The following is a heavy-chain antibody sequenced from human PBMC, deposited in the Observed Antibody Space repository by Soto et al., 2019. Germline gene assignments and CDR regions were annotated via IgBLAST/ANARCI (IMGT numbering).Heavy chain of an antibody. CDR1: GGSISSSSYY. CDR3: ARQIGSCSGGSCYRGYFDL. J-gene: IGHJ2*01. D-gene: IGHD2-15*01. V-gene: IGHV4-39*01. Sequence: QLQLQESGPGLVKPSETLSLTCTVSGGSISSSSYYWGWIRQPPGKGLEWIGSIYYSGSTYYNPSLKSRVTISVDTSKNQFSLKLSSVTAADTAVYYCARQIGSCSGGSCYRGYFDLWGRGTLVTVSS. CDR2: IYYSGST.